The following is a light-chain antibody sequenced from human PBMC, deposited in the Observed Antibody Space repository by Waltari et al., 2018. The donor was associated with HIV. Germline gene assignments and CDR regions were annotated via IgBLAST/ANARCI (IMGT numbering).Light chain of an antibody. CDR3: AAWDDSLNGLV. V-gene: IGLV1-44*01. CDR1: SPNIGSNT. J-gene: IGLJ2*01. Sequence: QSVLTQPPSASGTPGQRVTISCSGSSPNIGSNTVNWYQQLPGTAPKLLIYSNNQWPSGVPDRFSGSKSGTSASLAISGLQSEDEADYYCAAWDDSLNGLVFGGGTKLTVL. CDR2: SNN.